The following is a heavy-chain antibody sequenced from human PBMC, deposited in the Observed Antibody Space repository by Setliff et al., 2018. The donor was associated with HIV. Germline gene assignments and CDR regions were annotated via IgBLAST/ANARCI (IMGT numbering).Heavy chain of an antibody. CDR1: GGSISNGDHY. V-gene: IGHV4-30-4*08. J-gene: IGHJ5*02. Sequence: SETLSLTCTVSGGSISNGDHYWAWIRQSPGKGLEWIGYIYYTGDTYYRSSLESRVTMSVATSNNQFSLRLKSVTAADTAVYYCARHDCGGDCSINWFDPWGQGTLVTVSS. D-gene: IGHD2-21*02. CDR2: IYYTGDT. CDR3: ARHDCGGDCSINWFDP.